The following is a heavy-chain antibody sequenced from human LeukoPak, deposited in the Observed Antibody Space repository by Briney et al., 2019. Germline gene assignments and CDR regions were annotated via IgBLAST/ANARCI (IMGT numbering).Heavy chain of an antibody. CDR1: GYTFTSYY. D-gene: IGHD3-22*01. CDR3: ARAGAYDSSGYYFYY. CDR2: INPSGGST. V-gene: IGHV1-46*01. J-gene: IGHJ4*02. Sequence: ATVKVSCKASGYTFTSYYMHWVRQAPGQGLEWMGIINPSGGSTSYAQKFQGRVTMTRDTSTSTVYMELSSLRSEDTAVYYCARAGAYDSSGYYFYYWGQGTLVTVSS.